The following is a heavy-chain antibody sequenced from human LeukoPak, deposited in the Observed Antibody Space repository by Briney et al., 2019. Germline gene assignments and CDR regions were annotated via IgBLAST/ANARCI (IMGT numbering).Heavy chain of an antibody. D-gene: IGHD6-13*01. CDR3: TRDGRTYSRFWFDP. J-gene: IGHJ5*02. V-gene: IGHV1-69*13. Sequence: GASVKVSCKASGGTFSNYAISWVRQAPGQGLEWMGKIIPIFGTANYAQKFQGRVTITADESTSTAYMELSSLRSEDTAVYYCTRDGRTYSRFWFDPWGQGTLVTVSS. CDR1: GGTFSNYA. CDR2: IIPIFGTA.